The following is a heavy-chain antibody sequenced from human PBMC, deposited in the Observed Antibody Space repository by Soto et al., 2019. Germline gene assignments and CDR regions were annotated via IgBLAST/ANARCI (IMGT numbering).Heavy chain of an antibody. CDR1: GYTFTSYG. CDR3: ARGISYSSSSCSDY. CDR2: VSAYNGNT. Sequence: ASVKVSCKASGYTFTSYGISWVRQAPGQGLEWMGWVSAYNGNTNYAQKLQGRVTMTTDTSTSTAYMELRSLRSDDTAVYYCARGISYSSSSCSDYWGQGTLVTVSS. V-gene: IGHV1-18*01. J-gene: IGHJ4*02. D-gene: IGHD6-6*01.